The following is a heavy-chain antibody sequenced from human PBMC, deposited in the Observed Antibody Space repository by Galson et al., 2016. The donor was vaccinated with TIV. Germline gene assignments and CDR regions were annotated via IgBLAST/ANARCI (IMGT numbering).Heavy chain of an antibody. J-gene: IGHJ4*02. CDR3: AKAAGSGSSWRFDY. D-gene: IGHD6-13*01. CDR1: GFTFSSYA. CDR2: ISGSGATT. V-gene: IGHV3-23*01. Sequence: SLRLSCAASGFTFSSYAMNWVRQAPGKGLEWVSAISGSGATTYYADSVKGRFTISGDNSKNTLYLQMNSLSAEDTARYYCAKAAGSGSSWRFDYWGQGTPVTVSS.